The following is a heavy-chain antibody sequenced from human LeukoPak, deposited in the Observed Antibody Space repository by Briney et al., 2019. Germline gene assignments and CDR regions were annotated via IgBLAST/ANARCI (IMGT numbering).Heavy chain of an antibody. CDR1: GFTFNTYA. CDR2: ISYDGSVK. Sequence: GGSLRLSCAASGFTFNTYAMNWVRQAPDQGLEWVAVISYDGSVKYYADSVKGRFTIYRDNSKNTVYLQMNSLRAEDTAVYYCARDGVAAAGNFNFDFWGQGTLVTVSS. D-gene: IGHD6-13*01. J-gene: IGHJ4*02. V-gene: IGHV3-30*01. CDR3: ARDGVAAAGNFNFDF.